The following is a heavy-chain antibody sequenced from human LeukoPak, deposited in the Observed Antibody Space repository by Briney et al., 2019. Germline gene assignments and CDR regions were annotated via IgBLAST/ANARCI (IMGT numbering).Heavy chain of an antibody. Sequence: GGSLRLSCAASGFTFNDYYMIWIRQAPGKGLEWVSYMSSSGSTIYYADSVKGRFTISRDNAKNSLYLQMNSLRAEDTAVYYCARDPSRWLQPSYYFDYWGQGTLVTVSS. D-gene: IGHD5-24*01. V-gene: IGHV3-11*04. CDR2: MSSSGSTI. J-gene: IGHJ4*02. CDR3: ARDPSRWLQPSYYFDY. CDR1: GFTFNDYY.